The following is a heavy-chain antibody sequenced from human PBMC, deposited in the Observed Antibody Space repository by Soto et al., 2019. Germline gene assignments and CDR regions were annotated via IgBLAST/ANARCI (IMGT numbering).Heavy chain of an antibody. J-gene: IGHJ5*02. V-gene: IGHV4-31*03. Sequence: PAETLSLTCTVSGGSISSGDYYWSWIRQHPGKGLEWIGYIYYSGSTYYNPSLKSRVTISVDTSKNQFSLKLSSVTAADTAVYYCARDRAAAGTGWFDPWGQGTLVTVSS. CDR3: ARDRAAAGTGWFDP. CDR1: GGSISSGDYY. CDR2: IYYSGST. D-gene: IGHD6-13*01.